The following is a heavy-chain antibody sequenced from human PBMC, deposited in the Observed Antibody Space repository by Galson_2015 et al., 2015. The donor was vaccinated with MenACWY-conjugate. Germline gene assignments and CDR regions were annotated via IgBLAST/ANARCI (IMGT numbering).Heavy chain of an antibody. V-gene: IGHV5-51*01. CDR3: ARQYYGSGSPRYGMDV. CDR1: GYSFTSYW. Sequence: QSGAEVKKPGESLQITCKGSGYSFTSYWIGWVRQMPGKGLEWMGIIYPGDSDTRYSPSFQGQVTISADKSISTAYLQWSSLKASDTAMYYCARQYYGSGSPRYGMDVWGQGTTVTVSS. CDR2: IYPGDSDT. J-gene: IGHJ6*02. D-gene: IGHD3-10*01.